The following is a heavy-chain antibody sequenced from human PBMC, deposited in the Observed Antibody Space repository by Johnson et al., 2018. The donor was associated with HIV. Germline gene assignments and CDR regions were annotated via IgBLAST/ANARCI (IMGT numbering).Heavy chain of an antibody. J-gene: IGHJ3*02. CDR2: IYRAGST. CDR3: ARDGTETGPDDAFDI. V-gene: IGHV3-66*01. D-gene: IGHD1-1*01. Sequence: VQLVESGGGVVRPGGSLRLSCAASGFSISSNYMSWIRQAPGKGLEWVSVIYRAGSTYYADSVKDRFTISRDISKNTIYLQMNSLRAEDTAMYYCARDGTETGPDDAFDIWGQGTMVTVSS. CDR1: GFSISSNY.